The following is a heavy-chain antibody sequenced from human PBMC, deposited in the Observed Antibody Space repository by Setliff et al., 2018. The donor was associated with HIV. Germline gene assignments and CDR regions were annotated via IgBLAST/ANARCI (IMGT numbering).Heavy chain of an antibody. D-gene: IGHD6-19*01. J-gene: IGHJ4*02. Sequence: SETLSLTCTVSAGSIRSSTYYWAWIRQPPGKGLEWIGTIYYSGSTYYNPSLKSRATISVDMSKNQFSQRLSSVTAADTAVYYCIIAYSSGWLAPMGFDSWGQGTLVTVSS. CDR3: IIAYSSGWLAPMGFDS. CDR2: IYYSGST. CDR1: AGSIRSSTYY. V-gene: IGHV4-39*01.